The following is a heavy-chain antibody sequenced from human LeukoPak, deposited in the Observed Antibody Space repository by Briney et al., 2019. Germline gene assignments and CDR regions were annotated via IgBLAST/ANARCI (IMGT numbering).Heavy chain of an antibody. D-gene: IGHD3-10*01. V-gene: IGHV3-23*01. CDR3: AKDPYGSGSYYFDY. CDR2: ISGSGGST. J-gene: IGHJ4*02. CDR1: GFTFSSYA. Sequence: GGSLRLSCAASGFTFSSYAMSWVRRPQGRGLDGSSAISGSGGSTYYADSVKGRFTISRDNSKNTLYLQMNSLRAEDTAVYYCAKDPYGSGSYYFDYWGQGTLVTVSS.